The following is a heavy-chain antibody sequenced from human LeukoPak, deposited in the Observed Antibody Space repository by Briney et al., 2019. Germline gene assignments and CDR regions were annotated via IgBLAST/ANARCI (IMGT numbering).Heavy chain of an antibody. D-gene: IGHD2/OR15-2a*01. CDR3: VREIDGFDI. CDR1: GFTISCCW. J-gene: IGHJ3*02. Sequence: GGSLRLSCAASGFTISCCWTHWVRQVTGKGLVWVAGIRNDGGDTTYADSVKGRFTISRDNAKNTLHLQMNSLRVEDTAVYYCVREIDGFDIWGQGTMVTVSS. V-gene: IGHV3-74*03. CDR2: IRNDGGDT.